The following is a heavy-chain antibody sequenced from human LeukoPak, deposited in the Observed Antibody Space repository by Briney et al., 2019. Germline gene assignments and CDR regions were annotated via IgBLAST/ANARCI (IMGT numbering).Heavy chain of an antibody. Sequence: GGSLRLSCAASGFTFSSYAMHWVRQAPGKGLEWVAVISYDGSNKYYADSVKGRFTISRDNSKNTLYLQMNSLRAEDTAVYYCARDSSSWSLPDHWGQGTLVTVSS. CDR2: ISYDGSNK. CDR3: ARDSSSWSLPDH. J-gene: IGHJ4*02. D-gene: IGHD6-13*01. CDR1: GFTFSSYA. V-gene: IGHV3-30*04.